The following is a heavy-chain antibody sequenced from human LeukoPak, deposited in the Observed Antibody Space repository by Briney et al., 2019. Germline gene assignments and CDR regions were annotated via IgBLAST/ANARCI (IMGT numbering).Heavy chain of an antibody. V-gene: IGHV3-15*01. CDR2: IKSKTDGGTT. J-gene: IGHJ4*02. CDR3: TTRDLSSSDY. D-gene: IGHD6-6*01. CDR1: GFTFSSYS. Sequence: GGSLRLSCAASGFTFSSYSMNWVRQAPGKGLEWVGRIKSKTDGGTTDYAATVKGRFTISRDDSKNTLYLQMNGLKTEDTAVYYCTTRDLSSSDYWGQGTLVTVSS.